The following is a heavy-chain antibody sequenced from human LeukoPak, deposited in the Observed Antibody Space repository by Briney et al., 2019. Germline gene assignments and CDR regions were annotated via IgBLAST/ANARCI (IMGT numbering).Heavy chain of an antibody. V-gene: IGHV1-3*01. Sequence: ASVKVSCKASGYTFTSYAMHWVRQAPGQRPEWMGWINAGNANTKYSQKFQGRVTITRDTSASTGYMELSSLSSEDTAVYYCARDQPPYYDILTGHQAYYYYGMDVWGQGTTVTVSS. CDR2: INAGNANT. CDR1: GYTFTSYA. J-gene: IGHJ6*02. D-gene: IGHD3-9*01. CDR3: ARDQPPYYDILTGHQAYYYYGMDV.